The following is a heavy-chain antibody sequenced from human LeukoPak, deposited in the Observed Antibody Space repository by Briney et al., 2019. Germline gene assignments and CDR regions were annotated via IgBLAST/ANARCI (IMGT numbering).Heavy chain of an antibody. CDR2: IYHSGGT. Sequence: SETLSLTCTVSGASISSHYWTWIRQPPGKALEWIGYIYHSGGTTYKPSLKSRVTISVDTSDNQVSLRLTSVTAADTAVHYCARVGSYDSSGYYFTDWGQGTPVTVSS. CDR3: ARVGSYDSSGYYFTD. D-gene: IGHD3-22*01. CDR1: GASISSHY. J-gene: IGHJ4*02. V-gene: IGHV4-59*11.